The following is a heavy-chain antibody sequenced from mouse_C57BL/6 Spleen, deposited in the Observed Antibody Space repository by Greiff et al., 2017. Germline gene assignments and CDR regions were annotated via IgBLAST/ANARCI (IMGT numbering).Heavy chain of an antibody. Sequence: VQLQQPGAELVRPGSSVKLSCKASGYTFTSYWMDWVKQRPGQGLEWIGNIYPSDSETHYNQKFKDKATLTVDKSSSTAYMQLSSLTSEDSAVYYCVTTVVANYFDDWGQGTTLTVSS. CDR2: IYPSDSET. D-gene: IGHD1-1*01. CDR3: VTTVVANYFDD. J-gene: IGHJ2*01. V-gene: IGHV1-61*01. CDR1: GYTFTSYW.